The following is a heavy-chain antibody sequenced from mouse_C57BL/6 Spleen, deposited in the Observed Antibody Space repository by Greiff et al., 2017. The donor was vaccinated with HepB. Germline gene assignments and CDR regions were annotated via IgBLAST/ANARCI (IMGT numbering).Heavy chain of an antibody. CDR3: ARQGYSNYVGSAMDY. CDR2: IDPSDSET. D-gene: IGHD2-5*01. J-gene: IGHJ4*01. CDR1: GYTFTSYW. Sequence: VQLQQPGAELVRPGSSVKLSCKASGYTFTSYWMHWVKQRPIQGLEWIGNIDPSDSETHYNQKFKDKATLTVDKSSSTAYMQLSSLTSEDSAVYYCARQGYSNYVGSAMDYWGQGTSVTVSS. V-gene: IGHV1-52*01.